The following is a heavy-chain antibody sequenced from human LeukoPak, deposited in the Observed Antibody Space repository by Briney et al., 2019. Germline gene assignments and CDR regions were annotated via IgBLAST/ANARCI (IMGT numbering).Heavy chain of an antibody. V-gene: IGHV1-24*01. D-gene: IGHD6-19*01. CDR1: GYTLTELS. Sequence: ASVKVSCKVSGYTLTELSMHWVRQAPGKGLEWMGGFDPEDGKTIYAQKFQGRVTMTEDGPTDTAYMELRSLRSEDTAVYYCATGEQWLDPWGQGTLVTVSS. J-gene: IGHJ5*02. CDR2: FDPEDGKT. CDR3: ATGEQWLDP.